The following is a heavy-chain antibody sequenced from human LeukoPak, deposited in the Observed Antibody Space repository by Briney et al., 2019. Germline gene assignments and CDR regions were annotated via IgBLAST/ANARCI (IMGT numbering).Heavy chain of an antibody. V-gene: IGHV4-59*01. CDR1: GGSISSYY. J-gene: IGHJ4*02. CDR2: IYHSGST. CDR3: AKDDGSRSYSVY. D-gene: IGHD1-26*01. Sequence: PSETLSLTCTVSGGSISSYYWSWIRQPPGKGLEWIGYIYHSGSTNYNPSLKSRVTISVDTSKNQFSLKLSSVTAADTAVYYCAKDDGSRSYSVYWGQGTLVTVFS.